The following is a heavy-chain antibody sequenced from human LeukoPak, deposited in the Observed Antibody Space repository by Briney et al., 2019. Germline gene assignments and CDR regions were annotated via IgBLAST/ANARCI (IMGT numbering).Heavy chain of an antibody. Sequence: SETLSLTCTVSGGSIIGYYWSWLRQPAGKGLEWIGRIYSSGSTNYNPSLKSRVSMSIETSKNQFLLKLSSVTAADTAVYYCARDTAGFDYWGQGTLVTVSP. V-gene: IGHV4-4*07. J-gene: IGHJ4*02. CDR3: ARDTAGFDY. CDR1: GGSIIGYY. D-gene: IGHD1-1*01. CDR2: IYSSGST.